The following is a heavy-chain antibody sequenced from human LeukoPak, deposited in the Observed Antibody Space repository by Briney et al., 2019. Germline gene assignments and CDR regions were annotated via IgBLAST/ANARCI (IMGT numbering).Heavy chain of an antibody. D-gene: IGHD3-22*01. CDR3: ARDSSGYRRGSFDY. V-gene: IGHV4-59*01. CDR2: IYYSGST. Sequence: SETLSLTCTVSGGSISSYYWSWIRQPPGKGLEWIGYIYYSGSTNYDPSLKSRVTISVDTSNNQFSLKLSSVTAADTAVYYCARDSSGYRRGSFDYWGQGTLVTVSS. CDR1: GGSISSYY. J-gene: IGHJ4*02.